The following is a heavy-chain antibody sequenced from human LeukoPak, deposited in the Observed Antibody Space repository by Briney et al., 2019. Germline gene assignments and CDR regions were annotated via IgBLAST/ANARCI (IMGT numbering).Heavy chain of an antibody. CDR1: GGSISSYY. Sequence: PSETLSLTCTVSGGSISSYYWSWIRQPPGKGLEWIAYIYYSGSARNNPSLKSRVTISVDTSKNQFSLRLSPVTAADTAFFYCARWLRGAFDYWGQGTLVTVSS. CDR2: IYYSGSA. D-gene: IGHD5-12*01. V-gene: IGHV4-59*08. J-gene: IGHJ4*02. CDR3: ARWLRGAFDY.